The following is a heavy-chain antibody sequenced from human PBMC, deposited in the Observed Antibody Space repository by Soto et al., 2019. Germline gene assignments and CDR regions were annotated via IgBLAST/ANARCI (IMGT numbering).Heavy chain of an antibody. V-gene: IGHV5-10-1*01. D-gene: IGHD3-10*01. CDR3: ASRGRGMDV. Sequence: PVESLKISCKGSGYSFASYWISRVLQMPGKGQEWMGRIEPSDSYTNYSPSFQSHVTISADKSISTAYLQWSSLKAAETARYYCASRGRGMDVWGQGTTVTVSS. CDR2: IEPSDSYT. J-gene: IGHJ6*02. CDR1: GYSFASYW.